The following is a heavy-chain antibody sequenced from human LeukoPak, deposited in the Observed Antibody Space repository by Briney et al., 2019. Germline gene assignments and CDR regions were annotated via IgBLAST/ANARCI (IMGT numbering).Heavy chain of an antibody. CDR2: IYTSGST. Sequence: SQTLSLTCTVSGGSISSGSYYWSWIRQPAGKGLEWIGRIYTSGSTNYNPSLKSRVTISVDTSKNQFPLKLSSVTAADTAVYYCARGISGEFDYWGQGTLATVSS. CDR3: ARGISGEFDY. V-gene: IGHV4-61*02. D-gene: IGHD6-19*01. CDR1: GGSISSGSYY. J-gene: IGHJ4*02.